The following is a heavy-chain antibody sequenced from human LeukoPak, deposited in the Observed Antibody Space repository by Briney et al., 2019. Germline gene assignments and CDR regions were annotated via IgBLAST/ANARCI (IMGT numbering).Heavy chain of an antibody. CDR3: AKDLEAVYYGSGQGY. Sequence: GRSLRLSCAASGFTFDDYAMHWVRQAPGKGLEWASGISWNSGSIGYADSVKGRFTISRDNAKNSLYLQMNSLRAEDTALYYCAKDLEAVYYGSGQGYWGQGTLVTVSS. CDR1: GFTFDDYA. D-gene: IGHD3-10*01. V-gene: IGHV3-9*01. J-gene: IGHJ4*02. CDR2: ISWNSGSI.